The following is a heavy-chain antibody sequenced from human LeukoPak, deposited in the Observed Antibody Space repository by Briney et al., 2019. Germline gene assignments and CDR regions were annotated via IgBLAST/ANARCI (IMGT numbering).Heavy chain of an antibody. V-gene: IGHV3-7*01. CDR3: AKDVLRANYYDSSPYYFDY. D-gene: IGHD3-22*01. CDR1: GFTFSSYW. J-gene: IGHJ4*02. CDR2: IKQDGSEK. Sequence: QPGGSLRLSCAASGFTFSSYWMSWVRQAPGKGLEWVANIKQDGSEKYYVDSVKGRFTISRDNAKNSLYLQMNSLRAEDTAVYYCAKDVLRANYYDSSPYYFDYWGQGTLVTVSS.